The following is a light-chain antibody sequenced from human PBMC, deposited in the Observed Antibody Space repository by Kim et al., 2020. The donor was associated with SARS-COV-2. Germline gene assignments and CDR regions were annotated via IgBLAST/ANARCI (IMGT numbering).Light chain of an antibody. V-gene: IGKV3-11*01. Sequence: STGERATLSCRASQSVSSYLAWYQQKPGQAPRLLIYDASNRATGIPARFSGSGSGTDFTLTISSLEPEDFAVYYCQQRSNWPPKYTFGQGTKLEI. J-gene: IGKJ2*01. CDR2: DAS. CDR3: QQRSNWPPKYT. CDR1: QSVSSY.